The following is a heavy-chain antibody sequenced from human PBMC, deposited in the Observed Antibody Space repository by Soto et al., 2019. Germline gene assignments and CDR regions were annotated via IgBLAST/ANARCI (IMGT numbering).Heavy chain of an antibody. Sequence: QLQLQESGPGLVKPSETLSLTCTVSGGSISRNSYYWGWIRQPPGKGLEWIGSIYYSGSTYYNVSLKSRVTISVDTSKNQCSLKLSSVTAADTAVYYCATLWFGESGYWGQGTLVTVSS. CDR3: ATLWFGESGY. V-gene: IGHV4-39*01. CDR2: IYYSGST. CDR1: GGSISRNSYY. D-gene: IGHD3-10*01. J-gene: IGHJ4*02.